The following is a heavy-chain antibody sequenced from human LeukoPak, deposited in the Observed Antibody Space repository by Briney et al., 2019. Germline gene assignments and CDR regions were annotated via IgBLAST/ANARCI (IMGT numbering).Heavy chain of an antibody. CDR3: ARGNYDFAYDP. V-gene: IGHV3-21*01. CDR1: GFILSDFD. Sequence: GGCLRLSCAASGFILSDFDMNWVRQAPGKGLEWVSYFSTSGSYIHYADSVKGRFTISRDDAKNSLYLQLDSLTVEDTAVYFCARGNYDFAYDPWGQGTLVTVSS. J-gene: IGHJ5*02. CDR2: FSTSGSYI. D-gene: IGHD3-3*01.